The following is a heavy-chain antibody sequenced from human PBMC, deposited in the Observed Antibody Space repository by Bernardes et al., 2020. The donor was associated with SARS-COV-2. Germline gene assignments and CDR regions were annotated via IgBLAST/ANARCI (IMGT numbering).Heavy chain of an antibody. V-gene: IGHV1-24*01. CDR3: ATAHIVGATKGYYGMDV. CDR1: GYTLTELS. D-gene: IGHD1-26*01. J-gene: IGHJ6*02. CDR2: FDPGDGET. Sequence: ASVKVSCKVSGYTLTELSMHWVRQAPGKGLEWMGGFDPGDGETIYAQKFQGRVTMTEDTSTDTAYMELSSLRSEDSAVYYCATAHIVGATKGYYGMDVWGQGTTVTVSS.